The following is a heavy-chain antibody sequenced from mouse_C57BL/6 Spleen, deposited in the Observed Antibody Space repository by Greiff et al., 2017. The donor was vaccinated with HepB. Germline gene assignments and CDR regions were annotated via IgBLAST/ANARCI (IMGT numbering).Heavy chain of an antibody. CDR2: IRNKANGYTT. D-gene: IGHD1-1*01. J-gene: IGHJ2*01. CDR3: ARSPYYYGSSYGFDY. V-gene: IGHV7-3*01. Sequence: EVKLMESGGGLVQPGGSLSLSCAASGFTFTDYYMSWVRQPPGKALEWLGFIRNKANGYTTEYSASVKGRFTISRDNSQSILYLQMNALRAEDSATYACARSPYYYGSSYGFDYWGQGTTLTVSS. CDR1: GFTFTDYY.